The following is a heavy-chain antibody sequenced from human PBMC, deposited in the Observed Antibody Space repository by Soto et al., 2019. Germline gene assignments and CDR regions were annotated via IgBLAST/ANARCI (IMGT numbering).Heavy chain of an antibody. CDR2: IYYSGST. CDR3: ARPSGGIAVAVYFDY. V-gene: IGHV4-39*01. Sequence: QVQLQESGPGLVKPSETLSLTCTVSGGSISSYYWSWIRQPPGKGLEWIGSIYYSGSTYYNPSLKSRVTVSVDASRHQFYLQLRAVAAADTVVYYCARPSGGIAVAVYFDYWGQGTLVTVSS. J-gene: IGHJ4*02. D-gene: IGHD6-19*01. CDR1: GGSISSYY.